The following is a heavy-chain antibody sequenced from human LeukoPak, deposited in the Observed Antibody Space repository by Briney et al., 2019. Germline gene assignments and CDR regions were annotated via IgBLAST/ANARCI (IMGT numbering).Heavy chain of an antibody. CDR1: GGSVSSGSYY. Sequence: PSETLSLTCTVSGGSVSSGSYYWSWIRQPPGKGLEWVGYIYYSGSTNYNHSRKRRVTISVDTSKNQFSLKLSSVTAADTAVYYCHSSVAGTGDFDYWGQGTLVTVSS. CDR2: IYYSGST. J-gene: IGHJ4*02. CDR3: HSSVAGTGDFDY. D-gene: IGHD6-19*01. V-gene: IGHV4-61*01.